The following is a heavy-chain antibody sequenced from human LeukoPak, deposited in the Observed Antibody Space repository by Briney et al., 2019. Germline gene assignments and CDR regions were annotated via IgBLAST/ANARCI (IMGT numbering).Heavy chain of an antibody. J-gene: IGHJ5*02. CDR3: AREGFYDFWSGFWFDP. V-gene: IGHV1-2*06. CDR1: GYTFTGYY. Sequence: ASVKVSCKASGYTFTGYYMHWVRQAPGQGLEWMGRVNPSSGDTNYAQKFQGRVTMTRDTSINTAYMELSSLRSEDTAVYYCAREGFYDFWSGFWFDPWGQGTLVTVSS. D-gene: IGHD3-3*01. CDR2: VNPSSGDT.